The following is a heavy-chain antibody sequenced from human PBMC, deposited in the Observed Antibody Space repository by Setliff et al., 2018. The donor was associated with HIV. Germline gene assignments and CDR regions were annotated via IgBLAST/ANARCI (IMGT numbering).Heavy chain of an antibody. CDR3: TRMNWGSTPDFDY. V-gene: IGHV3-49*03. CDR2: IRSKAHGGTT. CDR1: GFTFGDYV. J-gene: IGHJ4*02. D-gene: IGHD7-27*01. Sequence: GGSLRLSCITSGFTFGDYVMSWFRQAPGKGLEWVGFIRSKAHGGTTEYAASVEVRFIISRDDSKSIAYLQMNSLKTEDTAVYYCTRMNWGSTPDFDYWGQGTMVTVSS.